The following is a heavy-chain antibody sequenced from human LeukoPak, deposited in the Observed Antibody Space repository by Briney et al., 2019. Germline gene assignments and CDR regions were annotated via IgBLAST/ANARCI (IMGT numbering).Heavy chain of an antibody. J-gene: IGHJ6*02. CDR3: ARRSAGRLYYYGMDV. CDR1: GFTFSSYG. V-gene: IGHV3-30*03. D-gene: IGHD6-25*01. Sequence: PGGSLRLSCAASGFTFSSYGMHWVRQAPGKGLEWVAVISYDGSNKYYADSVKGRFTISRDNSKNTLYLQMNSLRAEDTAVYYCARRSAGRLYYYGMDVWGQGTTVTVSS. CDR2: ISYDGSNK.